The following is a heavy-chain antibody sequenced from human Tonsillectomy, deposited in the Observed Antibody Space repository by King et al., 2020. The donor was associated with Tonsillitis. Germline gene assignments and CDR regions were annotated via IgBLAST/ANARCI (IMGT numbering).Heavy chain of an antibody. CDR2: IYTSGST. J-gene: IGHJ4*02. Sequence: QLQESGPGLVKPSETLSLTCTVSGGSISSYYWSWIRQPAGKGLEWIVRIYTSGSTNYNPSLKGRVTWSVDTSKNQFSLKLSSVTAADTAVYYCARVAEYSGSSFDYWGQGTLVTVSS. D-gene: IGHD1-26*01. CDR3: ARVAEYSGSSFDY. V-gene: IGHV4-4*07. CDR1: GGSISSYY.